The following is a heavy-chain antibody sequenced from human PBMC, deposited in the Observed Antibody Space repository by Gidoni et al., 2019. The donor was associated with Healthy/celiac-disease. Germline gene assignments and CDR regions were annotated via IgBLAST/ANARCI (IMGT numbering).Heavy chain of an antibody. D-gene: IGHD3-10*01. CDR1: GFTLRCYS. V-gene: IGHV3-21*01. J-gene: IGHJ6*02. CDR3: ARDGQLLWFGEFPLGPYYYYGMDV. CDR2: ISSSSSYI. Sequence: EVQLVESGGGLVTPGGSLRLSCAASGFTLRCYSMNWVRQAPGKGLEWVSSISSSSSYIYYADSVKGRFTISRDNAKNSLYLQMNSLRAEDTAVYYCARDGQLLWFGEFPLGPYYYYGMDVWGQGTTVTVSS.